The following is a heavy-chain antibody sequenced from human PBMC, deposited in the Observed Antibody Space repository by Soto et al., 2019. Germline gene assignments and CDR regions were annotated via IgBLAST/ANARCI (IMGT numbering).Heavy chain of an antibody. J-gene: IGHJ5*02. Sequence: TLSPTCTVSGGSISGYYWRWIRQPPGKGLEWIGDIYYTGNASYNPALNSPVTMSVETCKNEFSLHVNYVTAEDPACYYFARGGPSSKGLPPWAQETLLPVPS. V-gene: IGHV4-59*01. D-gene: IGHD1-26*01. CDR1: GGSISGYY. CDR2: IYYTGNA. CDR3: ARGGPSSKGLPP.